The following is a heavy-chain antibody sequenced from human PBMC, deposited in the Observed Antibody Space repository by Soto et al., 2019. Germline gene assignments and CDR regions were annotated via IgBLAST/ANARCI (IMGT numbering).Heavy chain of an antibody. J-gene: IGHJ6*02. CDR2: IIPIFDIT. V-gene: IGHV1-69*01. CDR3: ARPDEGGYSSNHHYYYALDV. D-gene: IGHD3-22*01. CDR1: GGTFRSYS. Sequence: QVQLVQSGAEVQKPGSSVKVSCKASGGTFRSYSISWVRQAPGHGLEWMGGIIPIFDITNYAQKFQGRVTITADESTSTAYMELSSLGSDDTAVYYCARPDEGGYSSNHHYYYALDVWGQGTTVTV.